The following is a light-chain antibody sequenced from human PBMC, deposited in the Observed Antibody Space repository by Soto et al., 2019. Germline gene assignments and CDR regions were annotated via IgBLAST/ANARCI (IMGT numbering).Light chain of an antibody. CDR3: QHYNSYSEA. J-gene: IGKJ1*01. CDR1: QSISNR. V-gene: IGKV1-5*01. CDR2: AAS. Sequence: DIQMTQSPSTLSASVGDRVTVTCRASQSISNRLAWYHQKPGKAPKLLIYAASSLQSGVPSRFSGSGSGTEFTLTISSLQPDDFATYYCQHYNSYSEAFGQGTKV.